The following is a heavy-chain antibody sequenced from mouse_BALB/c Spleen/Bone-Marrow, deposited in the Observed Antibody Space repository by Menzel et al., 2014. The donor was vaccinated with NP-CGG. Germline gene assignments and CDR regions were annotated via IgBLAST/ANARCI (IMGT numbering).Heavy chain of an antibody. J-gene: IGHJ4*01. CDR1: GFSLTGYG. V-gene: IGHV2-6-7*01. CDR2: IWGDGST. Sequence: VHLVESGPGLVSPSQSLAITCTISGFSLTGYGVKWVRQPPGKGLEWLGEIWGDGSTDYNSALKSRLSISKDNSKSQVFLKMNSLQTDDTARYYCARDYGTGAMDYWGQGTSVTVSS. CDR3: ARDYGTGAMDY. D-gene: IGHD1-1*01.